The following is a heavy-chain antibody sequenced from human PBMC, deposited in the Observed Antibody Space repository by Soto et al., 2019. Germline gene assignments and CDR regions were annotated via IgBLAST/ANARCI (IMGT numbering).Heavy chain of an antibody. CDR3: ARRYGYSFDY. CDR2: IYYSGST. Sequence: SETLXLTWTVSGGSISSDDWSWIRQPPGKGLEWIGYIYYSGSTNYNPSLKSRVTISVDTSKNQFSLKLSSVTAADTAVYYCARRYGYSFDYWGQGTLVTVSS. CDR1: GGSISSDD. D-gene: IGHD1-1*01. V-gene: IGHV4-59*08. J-gene: IGHJ4*02.